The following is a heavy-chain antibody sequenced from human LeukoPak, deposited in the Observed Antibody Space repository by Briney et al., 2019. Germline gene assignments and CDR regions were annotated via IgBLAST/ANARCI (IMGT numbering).Heavy chain of an antibody. CDR2: ISYDGSNK. D-gene: IGHD3-10*01. Sequence: GGSLRLSCAASGFTFSSYAMHWVRQAPGKGLEWVAVISYDGSNKYYADSVKGRFTISRDNSKNTLYLQMNSLRAEDTAVYYCARVGSSGFDYWGQGTQVTVSS. V-gene: IGHV3-30-3*01. CDR1: GFTFSSYA. J-gene: IGHJ4*02. CDR3: ARVGSSGFDY.